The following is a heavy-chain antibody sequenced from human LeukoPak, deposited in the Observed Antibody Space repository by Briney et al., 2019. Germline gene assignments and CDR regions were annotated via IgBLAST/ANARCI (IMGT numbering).Heavy chain of an antibody. CDR2: IYYRGTS. V-gene: IGHV4-59*01. CDR3: AKAAGYSTIYWFDP. D-gene: IGHD6-13*01. CDR1: GGSIRSSH. Sequence: SETLSLTCTVSGGSIRSSHWSWIRQPPGKGREFIGYIYYRGTSNYNPSLKSRVTMSVDTSNNQLSLKLNSVTAADTAVYYCAKAAGYSTIYWFDPWGQGTMVTVSS. J-gene: IGHJ5*02.